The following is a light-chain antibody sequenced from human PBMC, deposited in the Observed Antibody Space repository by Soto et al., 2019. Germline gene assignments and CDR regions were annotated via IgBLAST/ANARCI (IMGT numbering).Light chain of an antibody. J-gene: IGKJ2*01. Sequence: EIVLTQSPGTLSLSPGERATLSCRASQSVTSNFLAWYQQKPGQAPRLLIYGASTRAAGVPDRFSGSGSGTDFTLTITRLEPEDFAVYYCQQYCRSPLVYTFGQGTKLGVK. CDR3: QQYCRSPLVYT. V-gene: IGKV3-20*01. CDR2: GAS. CDR1: QSVTSNF.